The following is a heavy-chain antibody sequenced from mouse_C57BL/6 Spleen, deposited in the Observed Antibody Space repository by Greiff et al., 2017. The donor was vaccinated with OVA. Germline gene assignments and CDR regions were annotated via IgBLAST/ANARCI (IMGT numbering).Heavy chain of an antibody. D-gene: IGHD4-1*01. Sequence: QVQLQQSGPGLVQPSQSLSITCTVSGFSLTSYGVHWVRQSPGKGLEWLGVIWRGGSTDYNAAFMSRLSITKDNSKSQVFFKMNSLQADDTAIYYCAKKDWDGGYAMDYWGQGTSVIVSS. CDR3: AKKDWDGGYAMDY. CDR1: GFSLTSYG. CDR2: IWRGGST. J-gene: IGHJ4*01. V-gene: IGHV2-5*01.